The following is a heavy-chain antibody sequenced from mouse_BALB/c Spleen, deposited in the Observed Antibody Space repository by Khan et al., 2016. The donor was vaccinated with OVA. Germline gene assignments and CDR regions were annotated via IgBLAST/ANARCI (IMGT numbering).Heavy chain of an antibody. CDR2: ISYSGSA. CDR1: GYSITSDYA. CDR3: ARRDYYGHWYFDV. D-gene: IGHD1-1*01. J-gene: IGHJ1*01. V-gene: IGHV3-2*02. Sequence: EVQLQESGPGLVKPSQSLSLTCTVSGYSITSDYAWNWIRQFPGNKLEWMGYISYSGSANYNPSLKSRISITRDTSEHQFFLHLNSVTTEDSATYYCARRDYYGHWYFDVWGAGTTVTVSS.